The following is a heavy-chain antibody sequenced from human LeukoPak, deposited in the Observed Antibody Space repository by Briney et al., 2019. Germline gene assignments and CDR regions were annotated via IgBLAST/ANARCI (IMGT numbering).Heavy chain of an antibody. Sequence: GGSLRLSCAASGFTFSSYSMNWVRQAPGKGLEWVSSISSSSYIYYADSVKGRFTISRDNAKNSLYLQMNSLRAEDTAVYYCARVSPYYDNENYFDYWGQGTLVTVSS. CDR2: ISSSSYI. J-gene: IGHJ4*02. D-gene: IGHD3-9*01. CDR1: GFTFSSYS. CDR3: ARVSPYYDNENYFDY. V-gene: IGHV3-21*01.